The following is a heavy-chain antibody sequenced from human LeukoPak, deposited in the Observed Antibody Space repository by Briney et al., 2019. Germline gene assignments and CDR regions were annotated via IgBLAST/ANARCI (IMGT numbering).Heavy chain of an antibody. CDR3: AREQYSSSSYQSYPDY. D-gene: IGHD6-6*01. Sequence: ASVKVSCKASGGTFSSYAISWVRQAPGQGPEWMGRIILIFGIANYAQKFQGRVTITADKSTSTAYMELSSLRSEDTAVYYCAREQYSSSSYQSYPDYWGQGTLVTVSS. CDR2: IILIFGIA. V-gene: IGHV1-69*04. J-gene: IGHJ4*02. CDR1: GGTFSSYA.